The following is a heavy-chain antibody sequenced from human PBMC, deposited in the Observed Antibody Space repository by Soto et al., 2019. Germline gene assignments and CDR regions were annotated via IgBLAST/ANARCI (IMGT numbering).Heavy chain of an antibody. J-gene: IGHJ4*02. CDR3: ARDRACIVVVTAIGS. CDR1: GFTFSSYG. V-gene: IGHV3-33*01. CDR2: IWYDGSNK. Sequence: QVQLVESGGGVVQPGRSLRLSCAASGFTFSSYGMHWVRQAPGKGLEWVAVIWYDGSNKYYADSVKGRFTISRDNSKNALYLQMNSLRAEDTAVYYCARDRACIVVVTAIGSWGQGTVVTVSS. D-gene: IGHD2-21*02.